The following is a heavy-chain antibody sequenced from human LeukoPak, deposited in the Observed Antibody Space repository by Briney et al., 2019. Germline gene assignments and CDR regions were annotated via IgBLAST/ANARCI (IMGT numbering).Heavy chain of an antibody. CDR1: GGSISSYY. CDR2: IYYSGST. CDR3: ARSGGYSSKGPSYYYYYYMDV. V-gene: IGHV4-59*01. D-gene: IGHD5-18*01. Sequence: SETLSLTCTVSGGSISSYYWSWIRQPPGKGLEWIGYIYYSGSTNYNPSLKSRVTISVDTSKNQFSLKLSSVTAADTAVYYCARSGGYSSKGPSYYYYYYMDVWGKGTTVTISS. J-gene: IGHJ6*03.